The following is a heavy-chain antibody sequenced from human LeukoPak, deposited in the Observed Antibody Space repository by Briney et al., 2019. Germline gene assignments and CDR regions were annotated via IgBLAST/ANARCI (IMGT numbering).Heavy chain of an antibody. CDR1: GFTFGDYA. V-gene: IGHV3-49*03. CDR3: AKVGFIPFDT. J-gene: IGHJ5*02. CDR2: IRSKAYGGTA. D-gene: IGHD3-16*02. Sequence: GRSLRLSCTASGFTFGDYAMSWFRQAPGKGLEWVGFIRSKAYGGTAEYAASVKGRFTISRDDSKSIAYLQMNSLKTEDTAVYYCAKVGFIPFDTWGQGTLVTVSS.